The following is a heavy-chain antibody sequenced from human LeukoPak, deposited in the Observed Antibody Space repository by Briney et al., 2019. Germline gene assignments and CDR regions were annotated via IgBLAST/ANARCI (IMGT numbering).Heavy chain of an antibody. J-gene: IGHJ6*02. Sequence: GGSLRLSCVASGFTFTDYFMSWVRQAPGKGLEWVASIKHNGGEKYYVDSVKGRFTISRDNAKNSLYLEMSSLRVEDTAVYYCARGGGLDVWGQGATVTVSS. CDR2: IKHNGGEK. CDR1: GFTFTDYF. CDR3: ARGGGLDV. V-gene: IGHV3-7*04.